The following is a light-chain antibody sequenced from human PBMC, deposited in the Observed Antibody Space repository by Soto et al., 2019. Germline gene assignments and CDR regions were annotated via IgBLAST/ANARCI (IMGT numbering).Light chain of an antibody. J-gene: IGKJ2*01. CDR2: AAS. Sequence: DIQMTQSPSSLSASVGDRVTITCRASQDIKNDLGWYQQKPGQAPERLIYAASTLPSGVPSRFSGSGSGTEFPLTISRLQHEDVANYYWLHHFMYPYIFGQGTKLEIK. V-gene: IGKV1-17*01. CDR3: LHHFMYPYI. CDR1: QDIKND.